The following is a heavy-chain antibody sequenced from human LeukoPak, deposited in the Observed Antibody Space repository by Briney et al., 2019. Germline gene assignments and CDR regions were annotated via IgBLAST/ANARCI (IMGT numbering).Heavy chain of an antibody. Sequence: SETLSLTCTVSGGSISSGGYYWSWIRQHPGKGLEWIGYIYYSGSTNYNPSLKSRVTISVDTSKNQFSLKLSSVTAADTAVYYCARGHSVAGNYYFDYWGQGTLVTVSS. V-gene: IGHV4-31*03. CDR3: ARGHSVAGNYYFDY. D-gene: IGHD4-23*01. CDR2: IYYSGST. CDR1: GGSISSGGYY. J-gene: IGHJ4*02.